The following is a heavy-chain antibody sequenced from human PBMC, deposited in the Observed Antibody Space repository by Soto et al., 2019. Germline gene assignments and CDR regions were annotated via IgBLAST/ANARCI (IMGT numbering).Heavy chain of an antibody. CDR1: GDSLKRGFYH. CDR3: ARGTVYYCPNDKCGFFFDH. J-gene: IGHJ4*02. V-gene: IGHV4-31*11. D-gene: IGHD2-8*01. Sequence: QVQLQESGSGLLKPSQTLSLACGVSGDSLKRGFYHWSWIRQTPGKGLQLIGYIDTNGKTHYDLSLRNRLNMSIVTTESRFSLKLTSVTAADTVVYYCARGTVYYCPNDKCGFFFDHWGQGALVTVSS. CDR2: IDTNGKT.